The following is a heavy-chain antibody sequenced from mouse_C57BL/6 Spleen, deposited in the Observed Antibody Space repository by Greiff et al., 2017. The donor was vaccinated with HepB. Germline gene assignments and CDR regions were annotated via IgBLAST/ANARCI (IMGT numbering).Heavy chain of an antibody. CDR1: GYTFTSYW. CDR2: IDPSDSET. D-gene: IGHD1-1*01. CDR3: ARDYYGSSYDWDFDV. Sequence: QVQLQQPGAELVRPGSSVKLSCKASGYTFTSYWMHWVKQRPIQGLEWIGNIDPSDSETHYNQKFKDKATLSVDKSSSTAYMQLSSLTSEDSAVYYCARDYYGSSYDWDFDVWGTGTTVTVSS. V-gene: IGHV1-52*01. J-gene: IGHJ1*03.